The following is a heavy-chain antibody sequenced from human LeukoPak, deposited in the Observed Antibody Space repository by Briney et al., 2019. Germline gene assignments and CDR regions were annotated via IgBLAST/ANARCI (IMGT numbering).Heavy chain of an antibody. V-gene: IGHV4-34*01. J-gene: IGHJ5*02. CDR2: INHSGST. D-gene: IGHD3-3*01. CDR1: GGSFSGYY. CDR3: ARGRRFSEWLNNWFDP. Sequence: SETLSLTCAVYGGSFSGYYWSWIRQSPGKGLEWIGEINHSGSTNYNPSLKSRVTISVDTSKNQFSLKLSSVTAADTAVYYCARGRRFSEWLNNWFDPWGQGTLVTVSS.